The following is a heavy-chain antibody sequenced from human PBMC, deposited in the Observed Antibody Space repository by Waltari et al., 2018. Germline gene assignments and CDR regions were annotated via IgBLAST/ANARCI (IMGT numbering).Heavy chain of an antibody. J-gene: IGHJ5*02. CDR1: GFTFSSYS. Sequence: EVQLVESGGGLVKPGGSLRLSCAASGFTFSSYSMNWVRQAPGKGLEWVASMSSRSSYIDNADSVNGRCTISIDNAKNSLYLQMNSLRAEDTAVYYCARDSPGGWFDPWGQGTLVTVSS. CDR2: MSSRSSYI. V-gene: IGHV3-21*01. CDR3: ARDSPGGWFDP. D-gene: IGHD1-26*01.